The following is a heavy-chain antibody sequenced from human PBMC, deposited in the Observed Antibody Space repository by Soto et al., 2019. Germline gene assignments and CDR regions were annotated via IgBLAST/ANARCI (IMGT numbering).Heavy chain of an antibody. Sequence: SVKVSCKASGGTFSSYTFSWVRQAPGQGLEWMGRVIPILGITNYAQKFQGRVAITADKFTSTAYMELSSLRSEDTAMYYCARGKYYYDVCGNFDYWG. CDR1: GGTFSSYT. V-gene: IGHV1-69*02. D-gene: IGHD3-22*01. J-gene: IGHJ4*01. CDR2: VIPILGIT. CDR3: ARGKYYYDVCGNFDY.